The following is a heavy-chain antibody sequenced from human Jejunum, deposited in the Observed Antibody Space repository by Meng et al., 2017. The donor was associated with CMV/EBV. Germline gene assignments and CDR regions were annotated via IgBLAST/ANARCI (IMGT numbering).Heavy chain of an antibody. D-gene: IGHD4-11*01. CDR2: IRGKAHSYAT. CDR3: TRADSSNYGSLFDY. Sequence: FTFRGSAMDWVRQASGKGLEWVGRIRGKAHSYATAYAASVKGRFTISRDDSKNTAYLQMNSLKTEDTAVYYCTRADSSNYGSLFDYWGQGTLVTVSS. J-gene: IGHJ4*02. CDR1: FTFRGSA. V-gene: IGHV3-73*01.